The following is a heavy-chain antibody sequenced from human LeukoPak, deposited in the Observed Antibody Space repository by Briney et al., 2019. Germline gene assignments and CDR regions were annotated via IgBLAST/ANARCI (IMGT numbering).Heavy chain of an antibody. CDR1: GFTFSRYS. D-gene: IGHD3-10*01. J-gene: IGHJ4*02. CDR2: ITSSSSYI. V-gene: IGHV3-21*01. CDR3: ARDGEVTMELDF. Sequence: GGSLRLSCAASGFTFSRYSMNWVRQAPGKGLEWVSSITSSSSYIYYADSVKGRFTISRDNAKNSLYLQMNSLRAEDTAVYYCARDGEVTMELDFWGQGTLVTVSS.